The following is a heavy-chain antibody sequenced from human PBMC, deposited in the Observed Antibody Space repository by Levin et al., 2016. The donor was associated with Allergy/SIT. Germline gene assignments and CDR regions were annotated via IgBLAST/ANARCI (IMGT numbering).Heavy chain of an antibody. CDR1: GFTFSNYV. V-gene: IGHV3-23*01. Sequence: GESLKISCAASGFTFSNYVMAWVRQAPGKGLQWVTSITGSGDATFYADSVKGRFTFSRDNSKNTLYLQMNSLRAEDTAVYYCAKGKGPGELDWFDPWGQGTLVTVSS. D-gene: IGHD3-16*01. CDR2: ITGSGDAT. CDR3: AKGKGPGELDWFDP. J-gene: IGHJ5*02.